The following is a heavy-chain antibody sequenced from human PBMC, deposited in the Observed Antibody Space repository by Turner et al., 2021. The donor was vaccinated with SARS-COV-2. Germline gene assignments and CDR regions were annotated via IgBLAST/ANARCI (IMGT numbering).Heavy chain of an antibody. CDR1: GFTFSSYG. CDR3: ARAHYYGSGRGAFDI. CDR2: IWNDGSNK. D-gene: IGHD3-10*01. J-gene: IGHJ3*02. Sequence: QVQLVESGGGVVLPGRSLRLSCAASGFTFSSYGMHWVRQAPGKGLEWVAVIWNDGSNKDYADSVKGRFTISRDNSKNTLYLQMNSLRAEDTAVYYCARAHYYGSGRGAFDIWGQGTMVTSSS. V-gene: IGHV3-33*01.